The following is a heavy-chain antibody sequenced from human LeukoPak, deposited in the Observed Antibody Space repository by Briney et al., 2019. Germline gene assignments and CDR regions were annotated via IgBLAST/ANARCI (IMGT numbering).Heavy chain of an antibody. CDR2: ISGSATTT. J-gene: IGHJ4*02. CDR3: AKEAMYCRTDTRCHLH. CDR1: GFTFSSYA. D-gene: IGHD2-2*01. Sequence: GGSLRLFCAASGFTFSSYAMSWVRQAPGKGLEWVSAISGSATTTYYADSVKGRFTISRDNSENTLYLQMNSLRAEDTAVYYCAKEAMYCRTDTRCHLHWGQGTLVTVSS. V-gene: IGHV3-23*01.